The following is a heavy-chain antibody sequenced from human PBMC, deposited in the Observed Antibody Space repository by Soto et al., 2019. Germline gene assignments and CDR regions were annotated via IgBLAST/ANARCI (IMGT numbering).Heavy chain of an antibody. V-gene: IGHV3-23*01. CDR2: ITGNSDTS. Sequence: EVQLLESGGPLVQPGGSLILSCEGTGFPFSAYGMSWVRQAPGKGLEWVSSITGNSDTSYYADSVKGRFTISRDNSKNTLYLHMNNLRPDATAVYYCAKDQRPLHHRDEGYESWGQGTLVTVSS. D-gene: IGHD2-15*01. CDR3: AKDQRPLHHRDEGYES. CDR1: GFPFSAYG. J-gene: IGHJ5*02.